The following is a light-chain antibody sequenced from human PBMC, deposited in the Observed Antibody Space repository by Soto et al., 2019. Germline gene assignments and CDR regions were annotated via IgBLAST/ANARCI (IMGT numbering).Light chain of an antibody. Sequence: EIVLTQSPGTLSLSPGERATLSCRASRSVTSLLAWYQQKPGQAPRLLIYGASSRATGIPDRFSGSGSGTDFTLTVSKLEPEDCAEYYCQQYGSSLYTFGPGTKLEIK. CDR3: QQYGSSLYT. CDR1: RSVTSL. V-gene: IGKV3-20*01. CDR2: GAS. J-gene: IGKJ2*01.